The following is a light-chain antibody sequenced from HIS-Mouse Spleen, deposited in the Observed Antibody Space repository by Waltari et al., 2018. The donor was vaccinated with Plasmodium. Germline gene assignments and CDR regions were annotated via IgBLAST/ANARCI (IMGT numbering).Light chain of an antibody. CDR2: EVS. V-gene: IGLV2-8*01. CDR1: SSDVGGYNY. Sequence: QSALTQPPSASGSPGQSVTISCTGTSSDVGGYNYVSWYQQHPGKAPKLMIYEVSKRPSGVPVRFSGSKPGNTASLTVSGLQAEDEADYYCSSYAGSNNFVVFGGGTKLTVL. J-gene: IGLJ2*01. CDR3: SSYAGSNNFVV.